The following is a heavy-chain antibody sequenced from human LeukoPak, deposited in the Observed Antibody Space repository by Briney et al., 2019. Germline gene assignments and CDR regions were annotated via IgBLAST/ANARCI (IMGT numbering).Heavy chain of an antibody. CDR2: INHSGST. Sequence: SETLSLTCAVYGGSFSGYYWSWIRQPPGKGLEWIGEINHSGSTNYNPSLKSRVTISVDTSKNQFSLKLSSVTAADTAVYYCARGPRDVLLWFGETSLPFDYWGQGTLVTVSS. CDR1: GGSFSGYY. CDR3: ARGPRDVLLWFGETSLPFDY. D-gene: IGHD3-10*01. J-gene: IGHJ4*02. V-gene: IGHV4-34*01.